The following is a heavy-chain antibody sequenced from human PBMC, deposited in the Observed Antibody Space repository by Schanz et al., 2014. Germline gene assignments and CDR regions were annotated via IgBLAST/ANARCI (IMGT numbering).Heavy chain of an antibody. CDR2: IWFDGNNK. D-gene: IGHD4-17*01. CDR1: GYIFTDFG. Sequence: QVHLVESGGGVVQPGGSLRLSCAASGYIFTDFGLHWVRQAPGKGLEWVAVIWFDGNNKYYADSVKGQFTISRDNSKNILYLQMNSLRAEDTALYYCAKDPHRDYGGKPQAFDIWGQGTMVTVSS. J-gene: IGHJ3*02. V-gene: IGHV3-33*06. CDR3: AKDPHRDYGGKPQAFDI.